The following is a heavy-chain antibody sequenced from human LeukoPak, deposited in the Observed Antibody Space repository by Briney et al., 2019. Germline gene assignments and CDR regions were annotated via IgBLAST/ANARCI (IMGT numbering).Heavy chain of an antibody. V-gene: IGHV3-30-3*01. J-gene: IGHJ4*02. Sequence: GGSLRLSCAASGFTFSSYAMHWVRQAPGKGLEWVAVISYDGSNKYYADSVKGRFTISRDNSKNTLYLQMNSLRAEDTAVYYCAKDRVPLLWPPNTLDFDYWGQGTLVTVSS. CDR3: AKDRVPLLWPPNTLDFDY. CDR1: GFTFSSYA. D-gene: IGHD3-10*01. CDR2: ISYDGSNK.